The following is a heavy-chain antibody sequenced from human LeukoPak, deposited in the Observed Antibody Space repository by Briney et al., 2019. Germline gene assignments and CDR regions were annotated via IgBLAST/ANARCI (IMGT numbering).Heavy chain of an antibody. D-gene: IGHD6-13*01. CDR2: INHSGST. CDR1: GGSFSGYY. J-gene: IGHJ5*02. CDR3: ARGRYSSSWYTLYNWFDP. V-gene: IGHV4-34*01. Sequence: PSETLSLTCAVYGGSFSGYYWSWIRQPPGKGLEWIGEINHSGSTNYNPSLKSRVTISVDTSKNQFSLKLSSVTAADTAVYYCARGRYSSSWYTLYNWFDPWGQGTLATVSS.